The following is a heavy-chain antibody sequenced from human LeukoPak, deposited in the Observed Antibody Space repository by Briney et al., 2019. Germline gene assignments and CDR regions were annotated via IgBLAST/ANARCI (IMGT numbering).Heavy chain of an antibody. D-gene: IGHD4-23*01. V-gene: IGHV2-70*11. CDR1: GGSISSYYW. CDR3: ARGKNYYYYMDV. CDR2: IDWDDDK. Sequence: TLSLTCTVSGGSISSYYWSWIRQPPGKALEWLARIDWDDDKYYSTSLKTRLTISKDTSKNQVVLTMTNMDPVDTATYYCARGKNYYYYMDVWGKGTTVTVSS. J-gene: IGHJ6*03.